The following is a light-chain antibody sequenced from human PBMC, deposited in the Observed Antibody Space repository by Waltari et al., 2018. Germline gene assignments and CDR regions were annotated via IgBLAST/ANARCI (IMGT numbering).Light chain of an antibody. CDR3: CSYAGTWV. V-gene: IGLV2-11*01. CDR2: DVS. CDR1: GSDVGGYNY. J-gene: IGLJ3*02. Sequence: QFALTQPRAVSGSPGGSVTISGPETGSDVGGYNYVAWYQQHPGQAPKVLIYDVSKRPSGVPDRFYGSKSGNSASLTIFGLQAEDEADYYCCSYAGTWVFGGGTKLTVL.